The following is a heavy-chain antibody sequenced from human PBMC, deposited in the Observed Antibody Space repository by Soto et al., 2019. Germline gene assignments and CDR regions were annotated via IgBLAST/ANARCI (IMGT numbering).Heavy chain of an antibody. CDR1: GFKFRNYA. Sequence: QVQLVESGGGVVQPGKSLRLSCAASGFKFRNYAIHWVSQAPGKGLEWLAVIWFDGSKEYYADSVKGRFTISRDNSKNTLFLHMNSLTADDSGVFYCARAHSMMILDRFDPWGPGTLVTVSS. CDR3: ARAHSMMILDRFDP. CDR2: IWFDGSKE. V-gene: IGHV3-33*01. J-gene: IGHJ5*02. D-gene: IGHD3-16*01.